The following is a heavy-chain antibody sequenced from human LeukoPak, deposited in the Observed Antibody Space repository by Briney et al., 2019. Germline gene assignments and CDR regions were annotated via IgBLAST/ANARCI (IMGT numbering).Heavy chain of an antibody. D-gene: IGHD6-19*01. CDR1: GGSISSSNW. Sequence: SETLSLTCAVSGGSISSSNWWGWIRQPPGKGLEWIGYIYYSGSTYYNPSLKSRVTMSVDTSKNQFSLKLSSVTAVDTAVYYCARMGDSSGWYGAFDIWGQGTMVTVSS. J-gene: IGHJ3*02. CDR3: ARMGDSSGWYGAFDI. V-gene: IGHV4-28*01. CDR2: IYYSGST.